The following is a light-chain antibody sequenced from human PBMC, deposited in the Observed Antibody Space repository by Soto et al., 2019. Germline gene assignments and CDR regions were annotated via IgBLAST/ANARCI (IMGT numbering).Light chain of an antibody. J-gene: IGKJ4*01. CDR2: GAS. Sequence: EIVMTQSPATLSVSPGERATLSCRSSQSVGSNLAWYQQKPGQAPRLLIYGASTRATGIPARFSGSGSGTEFTLTISSLQSEDFALHFCQQYNYWPLTFGGGTKVEFK. V-gene: IGKV3-15*01. CDR3: QQYNYWPLT. CDR1: QSVGSN.